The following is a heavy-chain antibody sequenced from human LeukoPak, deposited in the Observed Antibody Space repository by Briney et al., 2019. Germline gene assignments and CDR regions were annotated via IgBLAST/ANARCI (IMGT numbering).Heavy chain of an antibody. Sequence: ASVTVSCTASGYTFTSFDFNWVRQATGQGLEWMGWMKSNNGHTGYAQKFQGRVTMTRDTSISTAYMELSSLTFEDTAVYYCARGPPNWGMVGYWGQGTLVTVSS. J-gene: IGHJ4*02. CDR3: ARGPPNWGMVGY. CDR2: MKSNNGHT. D-gene: IGHD7-27*01. V-gene: IGHV1-8*01. CDR1: GYTFTSFD.